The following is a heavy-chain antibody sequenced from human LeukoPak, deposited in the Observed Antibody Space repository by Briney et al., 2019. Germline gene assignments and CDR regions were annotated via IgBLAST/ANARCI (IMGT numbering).Heavy chain of an antibody. D-gene: IGHD7-27*01. CDR2: INPNSGGT. J-gene: IGHJ4*02. CDR3: ARGPATGDFDY. V-gene: IGHV1-2*02. Sequence: ASVGVSCKASGYTFTVTYIHWLRQTPRQGFEWMGWINPNSGGTNFAQKFQGRVTMTRDTSISTAYMELSRLESDDTAVYFCARGPATGDFDYWGQGTLVTVSS. CDR1: GYTFTVTY.